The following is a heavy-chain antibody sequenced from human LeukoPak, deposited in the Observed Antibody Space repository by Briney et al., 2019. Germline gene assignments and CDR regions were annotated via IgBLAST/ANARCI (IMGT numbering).Heavy chain of an antibody. Sequence: GGSLRLSCAASGFTFSSYNMHWVRQPPGKGLERVAFIRLDGNNKYYADSVKGRFTISRDNSKNTLFLQMNSLRAEDTAVYYCAKDFGYGVDYWGQGTLVTVSS. CDR2: IRLDGNNK. J-gene: IGHJ4*02. CDR3: AKDFGYGVDY. D-gene: IGHD5-12*01. CDR1: GFTFSSYN. V-gene: IGHV3-30*02.